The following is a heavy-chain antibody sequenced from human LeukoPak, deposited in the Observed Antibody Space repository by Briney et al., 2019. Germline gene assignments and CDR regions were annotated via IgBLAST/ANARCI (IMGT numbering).Heavy chain of an antibody. CDR3: ARRGYYGSGSRAFDI. CDR1: GYTFTGYY. V-gene: IGHV1-46*01. CDR2: INPSGGST. J-gene: IGHJ3*02. Sequence: ASVKVSCKASGYTFTGYYIHWVRQAPGQGLEWMGIINPSGGSTSYAQKFQGRVTMTRDMSTSTVYMELSSLRSEDTAVYYCARRGYYGSGSRAFDIWGQGTMVTVSS. D-gene: IGHD3-10*01.